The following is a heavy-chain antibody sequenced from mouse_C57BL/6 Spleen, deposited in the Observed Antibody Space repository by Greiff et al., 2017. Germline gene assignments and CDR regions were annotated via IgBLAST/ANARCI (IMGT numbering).Heavy chain of an antibody. D-gene: IGHD2-4*01. Sequence: EVKLMESGGGLVKPGGSLKLSCAASGFTFSDYGMHWVRQAPEMGLEWVAYISSGSSTIYYADTVKGRFTISRDNAKNTLFLQMTSLRSEDTAMYYCARPGDYDVGFAYWGQGTLVTVSA. CDR1: GFTFSDYG. CDR3: ARPGDYDVGFAY. V-gene: IGHV5-17*01. CDR2: ISSGSSTI. J-gene: IGHJ3*01.